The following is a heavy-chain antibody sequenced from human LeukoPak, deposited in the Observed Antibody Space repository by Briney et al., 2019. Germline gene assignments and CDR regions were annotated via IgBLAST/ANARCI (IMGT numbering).Heavy chain of an antibody. J-gene: IGHJ4*02. CDR1: GASISAYH. Sequence: SETLSFTCSVSGASISAYHWSWIRQPAGKGLEWIGRIYSSGRTNYIPSLKSRLTMSVDTSKNQFSLKLHSVTAADTAVYYCARDYSYPDYWGQGTLVTVSS. CDR3: ARDYSYPDY. CDR2: IYSSGRT. V-gene: IGHV4-4*07. D-gene: IGHD5-18*01.